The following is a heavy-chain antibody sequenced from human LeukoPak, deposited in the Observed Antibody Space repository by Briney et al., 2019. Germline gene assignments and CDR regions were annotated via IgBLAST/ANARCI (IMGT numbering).Heavy chain of an antibody. CDR3: GRDRGRYLDN. J-gene: IGHJ4*02. V-gene: IGHV6-1*01. CDR2: TYYRSKWYS. D-gene: IGHD2-2*02. CDR1: GDSVSSNSAA. Sequence: SQTLTLTCVISGDSVSSNSAAWNWIRQSPSRGLEWPGRTYYRSKWYSDYAVYVRSRITINADTSKNQFSLQLNSVTPEDTAVYYCGRDRGRYLDNWGQGTLVTVSS.